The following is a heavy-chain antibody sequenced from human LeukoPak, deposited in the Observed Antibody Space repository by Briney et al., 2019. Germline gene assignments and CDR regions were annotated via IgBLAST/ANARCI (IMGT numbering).Heavy chain of an antibody. CDR1: GFTFSSYW. Sequence: GGSLRLSCAASGFTFSSYWMSWVRQAPGKGLEWVANIKQDGSEKYYVYSVKGRFTISRDNAKNSLYLQMNSLRAEDRAVYYCARRRYSGSSKHFDYWGQGTLVTVSS. CDR2: IKQDGSEK. D-gene: IGHD1-26*01. J-gene: IGHJ4*02. CDR3: ARRRYSGSSKHFDY. V-gene: IGHV3-7*01.